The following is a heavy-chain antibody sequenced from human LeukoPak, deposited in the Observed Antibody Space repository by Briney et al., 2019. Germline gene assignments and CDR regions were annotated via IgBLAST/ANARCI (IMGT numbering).Heavy chain of an antibody. CDR1: GGSISSYY. CDR3: ARVARITMVRGGAWYFDL. J-gene: IGHJ2*01. D-gene: IGHD3-10*01. CDR2: IYYSGST. Sequence: SETLSLTCTVSGGSISSYYWSWIRQPPGKGLEWIGYIYYSGSTNYNPSLKSRVTISVDTSKNQFSLKLSSVTAADTAVYYCARVARITMVRGGAWYFDLWGRGTLVTVSS. V-gene: IGHV4-59*01.